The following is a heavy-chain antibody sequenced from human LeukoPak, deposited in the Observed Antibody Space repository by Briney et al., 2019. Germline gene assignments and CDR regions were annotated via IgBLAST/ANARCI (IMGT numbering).Heavy chain of an antibody. J-gene: IGHJ3*01. CDR2: INQDVSER. Sequence: GGSLRLSCAASGFTFSSYWMSWVRQAPGQGLEWVANINQDVSERNYVDSVKGRFTISRDNAKNSLYLQMNSLRAEDTAVYYCARDRGYSTFDFWGQGTMVTVSS. CDR1: GFTFSSYW. V-gene: IGHV3-7*05. D-gene: IGHD5-18*01. CDR3: ARDRGYSTFDF.